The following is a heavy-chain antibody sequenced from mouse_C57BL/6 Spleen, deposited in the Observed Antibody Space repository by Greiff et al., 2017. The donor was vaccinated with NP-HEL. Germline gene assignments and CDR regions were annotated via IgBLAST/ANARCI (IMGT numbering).Heavy chain of an antibody. Sequence: VKLLESGAELARPGASVKLSCKASGYTFTSYGISWVKQRAGQGLEWIGEIYPRSGNTNYNEKFKGKATLTADKSSSTAYMELRSLTSEDSAVYFGARYDDDGDAMDYWGQGTSVTVSS. D-gene: IGHD2-4*01. CDR1: GYTFTSYG. V-gene: IGHV1-81*01. CDR2: IYPRSGNT. CDR3: ARYDDDGDAMDY. J-gene: IGHJ4*01.